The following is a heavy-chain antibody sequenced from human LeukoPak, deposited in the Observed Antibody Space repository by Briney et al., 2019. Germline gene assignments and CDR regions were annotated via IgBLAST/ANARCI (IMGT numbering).Heavy chain of an antibody. D-gene: IGHD6-13*01. CDR2: IYYSGST. Sequence: SETLSLSCSVSGGSISSGSYYWSWIRQHPGKGLDWIGYIYYSGSTSYNPSLKSRVTMSVDTSKNQFSLKLSSVTAADTAVYYCARDSEQQLGRAFDYWGQGTLVTVSS. CDR3: ARDSEQQLGRAFDY. V-gene: IGHV4-31*03. CDR1: GGSISSGSYY. J-gene: IGHJ4*02.